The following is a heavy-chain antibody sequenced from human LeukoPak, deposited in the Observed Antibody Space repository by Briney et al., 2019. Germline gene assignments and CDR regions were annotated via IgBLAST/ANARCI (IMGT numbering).Heavy chain of an antibody. CDR2: IYYSGST. CDR1: GGSISSSSYS. D-gene: IGHD6-13*01. Sequence: SETLSLTCTVSGGSISSSSYSWGWIRQPPGKGLEWIGSIYYSGSTYYNPSLKSRVTISVDTSKNQFSLKLSSVTAADTAVYYCESQQLVGYFDYWGQGTLVTVSS. V-gene: IGHV4-39*01. J-gene: IGHJ4*02. CDR3: ESQQLVGYFDY.